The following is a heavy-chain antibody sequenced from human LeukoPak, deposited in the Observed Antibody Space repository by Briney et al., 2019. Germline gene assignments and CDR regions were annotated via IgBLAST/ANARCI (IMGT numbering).Heavy chain of an antibody. CDR2: FDPEDGET. D-gene: IGHD3-9*01. Sequence: GASVKVSCKVSGYTLTELSMHWVRQAPGKGLEWMGGFDPEDGETIYAQKFQGRVTMTRNTSISTAYMELSSLRSEDTAVYYCARLRYFDRSYGMDVWGQGTTVTVSS. V-gene: IGHV1-24*01. CDR1: GYTLTELS. CDR3: ARLRYFDRSYGMDV. J-gene: IGHJ6*02.